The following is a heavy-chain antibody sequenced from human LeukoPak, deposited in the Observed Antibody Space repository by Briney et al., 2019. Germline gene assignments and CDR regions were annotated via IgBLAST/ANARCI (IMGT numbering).Heavy chain of an antibody. V-gene: IGHV1-46*01. CDR3: ARVGDSSGYYLSIGWHY. J-gene: IGHJ4*02. Sequence: ASVKVSCKASGYTFTSYYMHWVRQAPGQGLEWMGIINPSGGSTSYAQKFQGRVTMTRDTSTSTVYMELSSLRSEDTAVYYCARVGDSSGYYLSIGWHYWGQGTLVTVSS. D-gene: IGHD6-19*01. CDR2: INPSGGST. CDR1: GYTFTSYY.